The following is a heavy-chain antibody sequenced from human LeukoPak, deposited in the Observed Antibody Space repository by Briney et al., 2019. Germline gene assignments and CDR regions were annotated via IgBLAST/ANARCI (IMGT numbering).Heavy chain of an antibody. CDR3: ARDRSVHDAFDI. D-gene: IGHD2-15*01. CDR2: IYYSGST. CDR1: GGSISSGGYY. J-gene: IGHJ3*02. V-gene: IGHV4-31*03. Sequence: PSETLSLTCTVSGGSISSGGYYWSWIRQHPGKGLEWIGYIYYSGSTYYNPSLKSRVTISVDTSKNQCSLKLSSVTAADTAVYYCARDRSVHDAFDIWGQGTMVTVSS.